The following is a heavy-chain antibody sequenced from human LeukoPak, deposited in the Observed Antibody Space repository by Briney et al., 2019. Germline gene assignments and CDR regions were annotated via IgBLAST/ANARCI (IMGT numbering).Heavy chain of an antibody. CDR2: MNQDGSEK. J-gene: IGHJ5*02. V-gene: IGHV3-7*04. CDR3: ARDLRYSSDP. D-gene: IGHD5-18*01. CDR1: GFTFSAFW. Sequence: PGGSLRLSCAASGFTFSAFWMNWVRQPQGKGLEWVANMNQDGSEKYYVDSVKGRFTISRDNAKNSLYLQMNSLRAEDTAVYYCARDLRYSSDPWGQGTLVTVSS.